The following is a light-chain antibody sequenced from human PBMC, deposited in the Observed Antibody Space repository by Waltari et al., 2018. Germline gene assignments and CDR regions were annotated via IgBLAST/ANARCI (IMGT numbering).Light chain of an antibody. CDR1: QSLTKRY. Sequence: EVVLTQSPGTLSLSPGEKATLSCRASQSLTKRYLAWYQQKPGQPPKLLLYGASSRAAGIPDRFSGSGSGTDFSLTINRLEPDDSAVYYCQQYGSSILYTSGQGTKLEIK. J-gene: IGKJ2*01. CDR2: GAS. CDR3: QQYGSSILYT. V-gene: IGKV3-20*01.